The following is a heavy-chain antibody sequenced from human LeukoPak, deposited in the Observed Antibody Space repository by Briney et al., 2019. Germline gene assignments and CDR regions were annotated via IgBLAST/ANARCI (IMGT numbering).Heavy chain of an antibody. V-gene: IGHV4-30-2*01. CDR3: ARAYSSSWYFDY. CDR2: IYHSGST. Sequence: PSQTLPLTCAVSGGSISSGGYSWSWIRQPPGKGLEWIGYIYHSGSTYYNPSLKSRVTISVDRSKNQFSLKLSSVTAADTAVYYCARAYSSSWYFDYWGQGTLVTVSS. D-gene: IGHD6-13*01. J-gene: IGHJ4*02. CDR1: GGSISSGGYS.